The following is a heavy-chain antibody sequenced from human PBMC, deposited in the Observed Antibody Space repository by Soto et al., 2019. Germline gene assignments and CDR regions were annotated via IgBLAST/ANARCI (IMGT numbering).Heavy chain of an antibody. V-gene: IGHV3-74*01. Sequence: EVQLVESGGGLVQPGGSLRLSCAASGFTFSINWMHWVLRAPGKGLLWVSRINTDGSSTSYADSLKGRFTISRDNTKNTLYLQMNGLRAEDTAVYYCARDLPGGWGQGTMVTVSS. J-gene: IGHJ3*01. CDR1: GFTFSINW. CDR3: ARDLPGG. CDR2: INTDGSST.